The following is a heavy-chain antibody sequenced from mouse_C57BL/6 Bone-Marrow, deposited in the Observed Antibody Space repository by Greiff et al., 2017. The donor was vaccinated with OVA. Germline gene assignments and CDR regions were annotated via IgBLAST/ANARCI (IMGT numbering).Heavy chain of an antibody. J-gene: IGHJ3*01. CDR1: GYTFTSYD. Sequence: QVQLKESGPELVKPGASVKLSCKASGYTFTSYDINWVKQRPGQGLEWIGWIYPRDGSTKYNEKFKGKATLTVDTSSSTAYMELHSLTSEDSAVYFCAREAYYSNYEFAYWGQGTLVTVSA. D-gene: IGHD2-5*01. CDR2: IYPRDGST. V-gene: IGHV1-85*01. CDR3: AREAYYSNYEFAY.